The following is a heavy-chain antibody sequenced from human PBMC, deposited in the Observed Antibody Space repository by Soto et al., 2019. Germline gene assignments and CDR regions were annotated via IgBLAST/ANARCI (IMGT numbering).Heavy chain of an antibody. CDR1: GDFITSSSYY. Sequence: SETLSLTCIVSGDFITSSSYYWVWIRQSPGKGLEWIGSVHHSGSPYYNPSLKTRVTISVDTSKNEFSLKLSSVTAAETAVYYCAREATVTQRADDGFDIWGPGTMVTVSS. D-gene: IGHD4-17*01. J-gene: IGHJ3*02. CDR3: AREATVTQRADDGFDI. V-gene: IGHV4-39*02. CDR2: VHHSGSP.